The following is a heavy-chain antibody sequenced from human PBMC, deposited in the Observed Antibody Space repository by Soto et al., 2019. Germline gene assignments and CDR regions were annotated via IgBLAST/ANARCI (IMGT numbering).Heavy chain of an antibody. CDR2: ISSSSSTI. D-gene: IGHD2-15*01. CDR3: ARAVVVAAQRGDY. Sequence: PGGSVRLSCAASGFTFSSYSMNWVRQAPGKGLEWVSYISSSSSTIYYADSVKGRFTISRDNAKNSLYLQMNSLRAEDTAVYYCARAVVVAAQRGDYWGQGTLVSVSS. V-gene: IGHV3-48*01. CDR1: GFTFSSYS. J-gene: IGHJ4*02.